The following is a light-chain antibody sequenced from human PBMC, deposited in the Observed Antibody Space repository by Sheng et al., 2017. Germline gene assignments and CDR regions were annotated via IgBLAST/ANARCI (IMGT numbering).Light chain of an antibody. J-gene: IGKJ1*01. CDR3: LQDYNYPRT. CDR2: AAS. V-gene: IGKV1-6*01. CDR1: QGIGRD. Sequence: AIQMTQSPSSLSASVGDRVTITCRSSQGIGRDLGWYQQRPRKAPKVLIYAASNLHDGVPLRFSGSGSGTDFTLTISNLQPEDFATYYCLQDYNYPRTFGQGTKVEIK.